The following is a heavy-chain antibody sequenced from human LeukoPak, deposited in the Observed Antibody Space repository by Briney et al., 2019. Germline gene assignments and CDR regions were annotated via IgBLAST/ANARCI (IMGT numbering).Heavy chain of an antibody. D-gene: IGHD3-9*01. V-gene: IGHV3-23*01. Sequence: PGGSLRLSFAASGFTFSTYAMSWVRQAPGKGLEWVSAISGSGGSTYYADSVKGRFTISRDNSKNTLYLRMNSLRAEDTAVYYCAKAIGARVDWYGGPSFLDYWGQGTLVTVSS. CDR1: GFTFSTYA. CDR3: AKAIGARVDWYGGPSFLDY. J-gene: IGHJ4*02. CDR2: ISGSGGST.